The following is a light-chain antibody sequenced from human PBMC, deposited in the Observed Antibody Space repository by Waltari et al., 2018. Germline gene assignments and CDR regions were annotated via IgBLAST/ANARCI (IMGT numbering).Light chain of an antibody. CDR2: WAS. J-gene: IGKJ2*01. V-gene: IGKV4-1*01. CDR3: QQYHSFPYT. Sequence: DIVQTQSPDSLAVYLGERATINCKSGQSVLYSSNNKDYLTLYQHKPGQPPKLLFYWASTRESGVPDRFSGSGSGTDFTLTISSLQAEDVAVYYCQQYHSFPYTFGQGTKLEIK. CDR1: QSVLYSSNNKDY.